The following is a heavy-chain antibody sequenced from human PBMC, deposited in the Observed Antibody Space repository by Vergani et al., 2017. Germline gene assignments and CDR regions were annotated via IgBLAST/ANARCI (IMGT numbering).Heavy chain of an antibody. CDR2: ICHSGST. CDR3: ATDYYGSGSYSFDY. D-gene: IGHD3-10*01. J-gene: IGHJ4*02. CDR1: GGSLSSSNW. V-gene: IGHV4-4*02. Sequence: QVQLQESGPGLVKPSGTLSLTCAVSGGSLSSSNWWSWVRQPPGKGLEWIGEICHSGSTNYNPSLKSRVTISVAKSKNQFALKLISVAAADTAVYYCATDYYGSGSYSFDYWGQGTLVTVSS.